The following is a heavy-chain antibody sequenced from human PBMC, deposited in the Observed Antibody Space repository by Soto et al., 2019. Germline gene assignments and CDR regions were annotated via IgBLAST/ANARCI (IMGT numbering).Heavy chain of an antibody. CDR2: VGQDGAP. Sequence: EVQLLESGGGLVQPGGSLRLSCAASGFTFSTYTMAWVRQAPGRGPEWVSGVGQDGAPYYADSVKGRFPISRDNSRSSVYLEMIALRGEDTAVYYCAKDMRPDGVWDFGHWGQGTLVTVSS. J-gene: IGHJ4*02. CDR1: GFTFSTYT. D-gene: IGHD4-17*01. V-gene: IGHV3-23*01. CDR3: AKDMRPDGVWDFGH.